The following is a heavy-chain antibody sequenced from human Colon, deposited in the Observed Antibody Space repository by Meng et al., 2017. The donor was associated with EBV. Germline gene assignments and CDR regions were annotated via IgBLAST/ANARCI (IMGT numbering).Heavy chain of an antibody. V-gene: IGHV4-39*07. CDR3: VRVRGDFDY. CDR2: INSNWNT. J-gene: IGHJ4*02. CDR1: GDSVSDTNHF. Sequence: QLQLAEPGPGLVTPSETLSLTCIVSGDSVSDTNHFWGWVRQAPGKGLEWVGSINSNWNTYSNPSLTSRVTMSLDTSKNQFSLKLSSATAADTAVYYCVRVRGDFDYWGQGTLVTVSS. D-gene: IGHD3-16*01.